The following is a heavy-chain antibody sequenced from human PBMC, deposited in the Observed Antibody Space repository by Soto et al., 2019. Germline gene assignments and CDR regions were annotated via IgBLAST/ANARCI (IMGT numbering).Heavy chain of an antibody. D-gene: IGHD6-13*01. Sequence: PSETLSLTCAVYGGSFSGYYWSWIRQPPGKGLEWIGEINHSGSTNYNPSLKSRVTISVDTSKNQFSLKLSSVTAADTAVYYCVKGSSIWYRKIDYWGQGTPVTVSS. CDR3: VKGSSIWYRKIDY. CDR2: INHSGST. V-gene: IGHV4-34*01. J-gene: IGHJ4*02. CDR1: GGSFSGYY.